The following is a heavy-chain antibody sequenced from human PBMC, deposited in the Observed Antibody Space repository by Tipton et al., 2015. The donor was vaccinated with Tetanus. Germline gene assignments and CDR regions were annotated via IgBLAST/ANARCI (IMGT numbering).Heavy chain of an antibody. CDR3: ARTSGYLYSSY. D-gene: IGHD3-3*01. Sequence: LRLSCTVSGGSISTYHWNWIRQFPGKGLEWIGYIDYFGTTKYNPSLKSRVAMSVDTSKNQLSLKLSSVTSADTAVYYCARTSGYLYSSYWGQGTLVPVSS. CDR2: IDYFGTT. J-gene: IGHJ1*01. CDR1: GGSISTYH. V-gene: IGHV4-59*01.